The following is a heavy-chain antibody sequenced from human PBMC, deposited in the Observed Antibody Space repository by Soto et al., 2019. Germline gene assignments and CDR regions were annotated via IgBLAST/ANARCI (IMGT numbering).Heavy chain of an antibody. V-gene: IGHV4-59*08. CDR2: IYYSGST. Sequence: QVQLQESGPGLVKPSETLSLTCTASGGSMNTYYWGCFRQPPGKGLEWVGYIYYSGSTTYSPSLKSRVTISVDTSKNQFSLKLNSVTAADTAVYYCARLGGYYQAFDQWGQGSLVTVSS. D-gene: IGHD3-22*01. CDR3: ARLGGYYQAFDQ. CDR1: GGSMNTYY. J-gene: IGHJ4*02.